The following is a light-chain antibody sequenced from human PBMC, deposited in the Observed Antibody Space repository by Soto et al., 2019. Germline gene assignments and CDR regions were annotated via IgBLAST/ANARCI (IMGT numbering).Light chain of an antibody. J-gene: IGKJ5*01. Sequence: EMQRAKSPSSLSAAVGDRVTITCQASQDISNYLNWYQQKPGKAPKLLIHDSSNLLPGVPSRFSGSWSGTHFTFIINGLSAEYTVPHYRQQYGSLRPLPFGQGTRLEIK. CDR1: QDISNY. CDR3: QQYGSLRPLP. CDR2: DSS. V-gene: IGKV1-33*01.